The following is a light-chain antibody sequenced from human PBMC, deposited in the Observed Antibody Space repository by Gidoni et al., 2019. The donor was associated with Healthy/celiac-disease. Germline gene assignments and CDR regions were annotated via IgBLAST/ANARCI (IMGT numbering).Light chain of an antibody. Sequence: QSVLTQPPSLSGAPVQSVPISCTGSSSNIGAGYAVHWYQKLPVTAPKLLICGNSNRPSWVPDRFSGSKSGTSASLAITGLQADDEADYYCQSYDSSLSGPYVFGTGTKVTVL. V-gene: IGLV1-40*01. CDR3: QSYDSSLSGPYV. CDR1: SSNIGAGYA. J-gene: IGLJ1*01. CDR2: GNS.